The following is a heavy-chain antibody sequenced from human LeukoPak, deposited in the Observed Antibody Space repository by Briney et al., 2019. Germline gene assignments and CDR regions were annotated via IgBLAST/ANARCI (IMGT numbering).Heavy chain of an antibody. V-gene: IGHV3-66*02. Sequence: TGGSLRHSCAASGFTVSSNYMSWVRQAPGKGLEWVSVIYSGGSTYYADSVKGRFTISRDNSKNTLYLQMNSLRAEDTAVYYCARRRLYDFWSGYPGYYYYYYYMDVWGKGTTVTVSS. CDR3: ARRRLYDFWSGYPGYYYYYYYMDV. D-gene: IGHD3-3*01. CDR1: GFTVSSNY. J-gene: IGHJ6*03. CDR2: IYSGGST.